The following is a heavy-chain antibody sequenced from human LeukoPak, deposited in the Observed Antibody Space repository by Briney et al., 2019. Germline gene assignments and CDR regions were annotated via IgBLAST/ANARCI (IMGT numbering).Heavy chain of an antibody. V-gene: IGHV4-31*03. D-gene: IGHD7-27*01. CDR1: GGSISSGGYY. CDR3: ARDGDVTTFDY. J-gene: IGHJ4*02. CDR2: IYYSGST. Sequence: PSETLSLTCTVPGGSISSGGYYWSWIRQHPGKGLEWIGYIYYSGSTYYNPSLKSRVTISVDTSKNQFSLKLSSVTAADTAVYYCARDGDVTTFDYWGQGTLVTVSS.